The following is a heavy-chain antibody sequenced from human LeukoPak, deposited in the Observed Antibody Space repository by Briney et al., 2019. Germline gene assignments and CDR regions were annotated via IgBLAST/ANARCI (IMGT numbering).Heavy chain of an antibody. CDR1: GFTFDDYG. V-gene: IGHV3-20*04. CDR2: INWNGGST. Sequence: PGGSLRLSCAASGFTFDDYGMSWVRQAPGRGLEWVSGINWNGGSTGYADSVKGRFTISRDNAKNSLYLQMNRLRAEDTAVYYCARDGRGGSPTYYFDYWGQGTLVTVSS. CDR3: ARDGRGGSPTYYFDY. D-gene: IGHD1-26*01. J-gene: IGHJ4*02.